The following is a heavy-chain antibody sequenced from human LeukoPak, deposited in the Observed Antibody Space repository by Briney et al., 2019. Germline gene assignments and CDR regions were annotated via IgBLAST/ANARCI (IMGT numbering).Heavy chain of an antibody. CDR2: ISSDSSTI. Sequence: GGSLSLSCAASGFAFSTYSMNWVRQAPGKGLEWVSYISSDSSTIYYADSVKGRFTISKDNAKKSLYLQMNSLRAEDMAVYYCASPFDYWGQGTLVTVSS. CDR1: GFAFSTYS. CDR3: ASPFDY. V-gene: IGHV3-48*01. J-gene: IGHJ4*02.